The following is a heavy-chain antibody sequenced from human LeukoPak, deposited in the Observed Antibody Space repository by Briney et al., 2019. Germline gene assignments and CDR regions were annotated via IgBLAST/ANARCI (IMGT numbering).Heavy chain of an antibody. D-gene: IGHD6-13*01. CDR3: ARGGSSWYRGSFQH. CDR2: INPSGGST. J-gene: IGHJ1*01. Sequence: ASVKVSCKASGYTFTSYDMHWVRQAPGQGLEWRGIINPSGGSTSYAQIFQGRVTMTRDTSTSTVYMGLSSLRSEDTAVYYCARGGSSWYRGSFQHWGQGTLVTVSS. V-gene: IGHV1-46*01. CDR1: GYTFTSYD.